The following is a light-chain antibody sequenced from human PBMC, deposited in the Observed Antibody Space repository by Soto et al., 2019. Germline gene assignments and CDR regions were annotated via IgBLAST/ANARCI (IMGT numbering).Light chain of an antibody. V-gene: IGLV2-18*01. CDR1: RSDVGSHNR. CDR3: SLCTRSSTFV. J-gene: IGLJ1*01. Sequence: QSVLTQPASGSGSPGQSVTISCTGTRSDVGSHNRVSWYQQPPGTAPKLMIYGVSNRPSGVPDRFSGSKSGNTASLTISGLQAEDEADYYCSLCTRSSTFVFGTGTKVTVL. CDR2: GVS.